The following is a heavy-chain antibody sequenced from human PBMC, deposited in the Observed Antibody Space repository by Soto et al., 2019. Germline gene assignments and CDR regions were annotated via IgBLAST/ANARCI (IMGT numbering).Heavy chain of an antibody. CDR2: MNPNSGNT. CDR3: ARETLYSNYNGYYYGMDV. D-gene: IGHD4-4*01. J-gene: IGHJ6*02. CDR1: GYTFTSYD. Sequence: ASVKVSCKASGYTFTSYDINWVRQATGQGLEWMGWMNPNSGNTGYAQKFQGRVTMTRNTSVSTAYMELSSLRSEDTAVYYCARETLYSNYNGYYYGMDVWGQGTTVTVSS. V-gene: IGHV1-8*01.